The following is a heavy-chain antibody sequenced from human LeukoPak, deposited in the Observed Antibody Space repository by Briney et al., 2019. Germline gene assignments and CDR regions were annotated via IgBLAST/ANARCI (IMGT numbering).Heavy chain of an antibody. V-gene: IGHV4-39*07. CDR1: GDSIIGYY. CDR2: IYYTGDT. J-gene: IGHJ3*02. CDR3: TKSDGYGLIRI. Sequence: SETLSLTCSVSGDSIIGYYWGWIRQPPGKGLEWIGNIYYTGDTYYNSSLKSRVTISLDTSKNQFSLKVISMTAADTAAYYCTKSDGYGLIRICGRGTMVTVSS. D-gene: IGHD3-10*01.